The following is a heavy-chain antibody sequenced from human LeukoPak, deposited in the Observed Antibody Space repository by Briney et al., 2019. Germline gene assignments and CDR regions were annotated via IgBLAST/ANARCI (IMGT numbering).Heavy chain of an antibody. CDR2: INPNSGGT. Sequence: ASVKVSCKTSGYTFTGYYMHWVRQAPGQGLEWMGWINPNSGGTNYAQKFQGRVTMTRDTSISTAYMELSRLRSDDTAVYYCATLRIYGVKNDYWGQGTLVTVSS. J-gene: IGHJ4*02. V-gene: IGHV1-2*02. CDR3: ATLRIYGVKNDY. CDR1: GYTFTGYY. D-gene: IGHD4-23*01.